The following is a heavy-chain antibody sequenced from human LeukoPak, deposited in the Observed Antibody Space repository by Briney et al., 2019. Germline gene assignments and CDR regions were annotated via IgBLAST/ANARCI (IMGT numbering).Heavy chain of an antibody. J-gene: IGHJ4*02. Sequence: SETLSLTCTVSGGSISSSSYYWGWIRQPPGKGLEWIGSIYYSGSTYYNPSLKSRVTISVDTSKNQFSLKLSSVTAADTAVYYCARDYSNYYFDYWGQGTLVTVSS. CDR3: ARDYSNYYFDY. CDR1: GGSISSSSYY. V-gene: IGHV4-39*07. CDR2: IYYSGST. D-gene: IGHD4-11*01.